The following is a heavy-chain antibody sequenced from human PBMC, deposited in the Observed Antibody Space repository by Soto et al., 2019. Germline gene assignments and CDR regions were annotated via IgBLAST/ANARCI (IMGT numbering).Heavy chain of an antibody. CDR1: GGSISSYY. V-gene: IGHV4-59*01. Sequence: SVTLSLTCTVSGGSISSYYWSWIRQPPGKGLEWIGYIYYSGSTNYNPSLKSRVTISVDTSKNQFSLKLSSVTAADTAVYYCARDLWRGWFDPWGQGTLVTVSS. D-gene: IGHD3-10*01. CDR2: IYYSGST. CDR3: ARDLWRGWFDP. J-gene: IGHJ5*02.